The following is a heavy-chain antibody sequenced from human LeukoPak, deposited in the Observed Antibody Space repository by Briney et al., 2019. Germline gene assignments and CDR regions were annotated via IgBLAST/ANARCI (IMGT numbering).Heavy chain of an antibody. CDR3: AKRYYDFPLDY. V-gene: IGHV3-23*01. Sequence: AGGSLRLSCAASGFTFSIYAMNWVRQAPGKGLEWVSSISANGGETHYADSVKGRFTISRDNSKNTLYLQINNPRVEDTAVYYCAKRYYDFPLDYWGQGTLVTVSS. D-gene: IGHD3-3*01. J-gene: IGHJ4*02. CDR1: GFTFSIYA. CDR2: ISANGGET.